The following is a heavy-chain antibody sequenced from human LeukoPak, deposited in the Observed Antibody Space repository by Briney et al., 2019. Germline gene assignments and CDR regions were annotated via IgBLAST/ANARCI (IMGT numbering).Heavy chain of an antibody. Sequence: SETLSLTFAVYGGAFSGYYWSWIRQPPGKGLEWIGEINHSGSTNYNPSLKSRVTISVDTSKNQFSLKLNSVTAADTAVYYCATQGGYSYGARGYWGQGTLVTVSS. CDR3: ATQGGYSYGARGY. J-gene: IGHJ4*02. CDR2: INHSGST. CDR1: GGAFSGYY. V-gene: IGHV4-34*01. D-gene: IGHD5-18*01.